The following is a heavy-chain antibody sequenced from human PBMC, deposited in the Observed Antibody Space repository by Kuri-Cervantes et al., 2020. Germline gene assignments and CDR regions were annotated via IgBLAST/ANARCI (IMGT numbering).Heavy chain of an antibody. Sequence: SGPTLVKPTETLTLTCTVSGSSLSNARMGVSWIRQPPGKALEWLAHIFSNDEKSYSTSLKSRLTISKDTSKSQVVLTMTNMDPVDTATYYCARTARGIGWFDPWGQGTLVTVSS. CDR1: GSSLSNARMG. CDR3: ARTARGIGWFDP. V-gene: IGHV2-26*01. CDR2: IFSNDEK. J-gene: IGHJ5*02. D-gene: IGHD1-26*01.